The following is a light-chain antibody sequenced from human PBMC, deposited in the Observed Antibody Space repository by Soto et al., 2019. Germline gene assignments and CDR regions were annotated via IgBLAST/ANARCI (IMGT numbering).Light chain of an antibody. CDR3: CSYAGSYSWV. Sequence: QSALTQPRSVSGSPGQSVTISCTGTSSDVGGYNYVSWYQQHPGKAPKLMVYDVSHRPSGVSDRFSGSKSGNTASLTISGLQADDDGDYFCCSYAGSYSWVFGGGTKLTVL. V-gene: IGLV2-11*01. CDR2: DVS. CDR1: SSDVGGYNY. J-gene: IGLJ3*02.